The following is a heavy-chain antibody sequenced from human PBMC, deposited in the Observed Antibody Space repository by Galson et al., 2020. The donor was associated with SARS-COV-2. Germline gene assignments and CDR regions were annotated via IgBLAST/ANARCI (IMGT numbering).Heavy chain of an antibody. V-gene: IGHV4-59*13. D-gene: IGHD3-22*01. CDR3: ARDRNYYDDAFDI. J-gene: IGHJ3*02. CDR2: IDYSGST. Sequence: SETLYLTCTVSGGSISYYYWSWIRQPPGKGLEWIGYIDYSGSTNYNPSLKSRVTISMNTSERQFSLKMSSVTAADTAVYYCARDRNYYDDAFDIWGQGTVVTVSS. CDR1: GGSISYYY.